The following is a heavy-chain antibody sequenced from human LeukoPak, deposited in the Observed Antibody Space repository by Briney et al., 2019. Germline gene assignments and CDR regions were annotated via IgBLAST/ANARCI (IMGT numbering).Heavy chain of an antibody. CDR2: INYSGST. J-gene: IGHJ4*02. V-gene: IGHV4-39*01. CDR3: ARYVVYGSGKYYFDY. D-gene: IGHD3-10*01. Sequence: PTETLSLTCTVSGGSVSSTTYYWSWIRQPPGKGLEWIASINYSGSTYYNPSLKSRVTISVDTSENQFSLKLSSVTAADTAVYYCARYVVYGSGKYYFDYWGQGTLVTVSS. CDR1: GGSVSSTTYY.